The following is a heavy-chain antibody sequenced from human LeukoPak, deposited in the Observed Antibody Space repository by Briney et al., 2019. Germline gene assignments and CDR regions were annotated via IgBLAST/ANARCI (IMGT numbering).Heavy chain of an antibody. CDR1: GFTFSSYW. V-gene: IGHV3-74*01. D-gene: IGHD6-13*01. Sequence: GGSLRLSCAASGFTFSSYWMHWVRQAPGKGLVWVSRINSDGSSTSYADSVKGRFTISRDNAKNTLYLQMNSLRAEDTAVYYCARGPYSSSWYSRPLYYYYYMDVWGRGTTVTISS. CDR2: INSDGSST. CDR3: ARGPYSSSWYSRPLYYYYYMDV. J-gene: IGHJ6*03.